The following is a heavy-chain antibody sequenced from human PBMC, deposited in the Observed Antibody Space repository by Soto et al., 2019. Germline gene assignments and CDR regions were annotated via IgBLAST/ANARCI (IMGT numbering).Heavy chain of an antibody. CDR1: WFTFSAYG. Sequence: GVSLRLSWAASWFTFSAYGMHWVRQAPGEGLEWVAATSYDGSDKYYGDSVKGRFTISRDNSKNTLYLQMNSLRAEDTAVYYCAKTYYLVSGSLTTWGMDVRGQGTRATNSS. V-gene: IGHV3-30*18. D-gene: IGHD3-10*01. CDR2: TSYDGSDK. J-gene: IGHJ6*01. CDR3: AKTYYLVSGSLTTWGMDV.